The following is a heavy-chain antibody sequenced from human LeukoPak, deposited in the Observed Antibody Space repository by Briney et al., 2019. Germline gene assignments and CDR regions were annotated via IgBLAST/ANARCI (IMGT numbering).Heavy chain of an antibody. V-gene: IGHV3-7*03. CDR1: GFTFSNYW. J-gene: IGHJ4*02. Sequence: GGSLRLSCAASGFTFSNYWMSWVRQAPGKGLEWVANIKQDGSEKYYVDSVKGRFTISRDNAKNSLHLQMNSLRAEDTAVYYCARDGSGYWGQGTLVTVSS. CDR3: ARDGSGY. CDR2: IKQDGSEK.